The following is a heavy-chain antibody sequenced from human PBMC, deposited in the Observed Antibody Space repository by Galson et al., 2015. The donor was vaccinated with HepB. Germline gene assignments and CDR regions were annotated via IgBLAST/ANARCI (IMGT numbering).Heavy chain of an antibody. D-gene: IGHD1-1*01. CDR2: TYYRSKWYN. Sequence: CAISGDSVSSNSANWHWTRQSPSRGLEWLGMTYYRSKWYNGSAASVKSRITINSDTSKNQLSLQLNSVTPEDTAVYYCARIVGTTARVWGQGTLVTVSS. V-gene: IGHV6-1*01. CDR3: ARIVGTTARV. CDR1: GDSVSSNSAN. J-gene: IGHJ4*02.